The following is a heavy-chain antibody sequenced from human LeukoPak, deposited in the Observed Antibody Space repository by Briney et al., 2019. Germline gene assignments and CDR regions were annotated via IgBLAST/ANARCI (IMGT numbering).Heavy chain of an antibody. CDR1: GGTFTSYT. V-gene: IGHV1-69*01. CDR3: ARGSVDTAHYYYSSIDV. CDR2: IIPIFGTA. J-gene: IGHJ6*03. Sequence: ASLKVSSKASGGTFTSYTIGAGPQTPGQGLWRMVGIIPIFGTANYAQKFQSRVTITADESTSTACMELSSLRSEGTGVYYCARGSVDTAHYYYSSIDVWGKGTTVTVSS. D-gene: IGHD5-18*01.